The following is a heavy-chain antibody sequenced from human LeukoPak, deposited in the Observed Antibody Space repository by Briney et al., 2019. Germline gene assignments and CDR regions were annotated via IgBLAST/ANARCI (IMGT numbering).Heavy chain of an antibody. J-gene: IGHJ5*02. CDR3: ARGPFRNVDIAMVASRFDP. CDR2: INPNSGDT. D-gene: IGHD5-18*01. CDR1: GYTFSGYY. Sequence: GASVKVSFKASGYTFSGYYLHWVRQAPGQGLEWMGWINPNSGDTNYSQKFQGRVTMAKDTSITTAYMELSSLRSDDTALYYCARGPFRNVDIAMVASRFDPRGQGTLVTVSS. V-gene: IGHV1-2*02.